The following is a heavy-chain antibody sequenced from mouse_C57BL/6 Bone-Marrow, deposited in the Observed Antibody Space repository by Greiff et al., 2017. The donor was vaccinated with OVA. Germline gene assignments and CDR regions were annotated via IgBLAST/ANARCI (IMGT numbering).Heavy chain of an antibody. CDR2: IDPEDGET. D-gene: IGHD1-1*01. V-gene: IGHV14-2*01. CDR3: AFITTVVNWYSDV. Sequence: EVQLQQSGAELVKPGASVKLSCTASGFNIKDYYMHWVKQRTEQGLEWIGRIDPEDGETKYAPKFPGMATITADTSSHPAYLQLSSLTSEDTAVYYWAFITTVVNWYSDVWGTGTTVTVSS. CDR1: GFNIKDYY. J-gene: IGHJ1*03.